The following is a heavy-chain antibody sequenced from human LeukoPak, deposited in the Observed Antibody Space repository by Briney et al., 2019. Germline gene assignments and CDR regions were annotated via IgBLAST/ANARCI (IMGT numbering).Heavy chain of an antibody. CDR3: ARGPGRLYSSGWYIDY. D-gene: IGHD6-19*01. CDR2: INPNSGGT. V-gene: IGHV1-2*02. J-gene: IGHJ4*02. CDR1: GYTFTGYY. Sequence: ASVNVSCKASGYTFTGYYMHWVRQAPGQGLEWMGWINPNSGGTNYAQKFQGRVTMTRDTSISTAYMELSRLRSDDTAVYYCARGPGRLYSSGWYIDYWGQGTLVTVSS.